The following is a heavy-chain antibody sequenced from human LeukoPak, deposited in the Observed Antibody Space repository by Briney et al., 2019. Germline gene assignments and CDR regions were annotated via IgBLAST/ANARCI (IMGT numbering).Heavy chain of an antibody. CDR2: IKGDGSST. D-gene: IGHD3-16*02. V-gene: IGHV3-74*01. CDR3: ARVWELSYDY. Sequence: GGSLRLSCAASGFTFSSYWMHWVRQAPGKGLVWVSRIKGDGSSTTYADSVKGRFTISRDNAKNLLYLQMNSLRAEDTAVYYCARVWELSYDYWGQGTLVTVSS. J-gene: IGHJ4*02. CDR1: GFTFSSYW.